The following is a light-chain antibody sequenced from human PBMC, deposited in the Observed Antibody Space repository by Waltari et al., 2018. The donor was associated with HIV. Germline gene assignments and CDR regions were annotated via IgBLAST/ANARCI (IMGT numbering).Light chain of an antibody. Sequence: IQMTQSPTSLSARIGDKTTITCRASQTIDTYLNWYQFRPGQVPKLLVYLTSTVHTAVPPRFSGRGSGTFFSLTISDVQPEDMATYFCQQTYSPPRTFGLGTRLE. V-gene: IGKV1-39*01. CDR2: LTS. CDR1: QTIDTY. CDR3: QQTYSPPRT. J-gene: IGKJ5*01.